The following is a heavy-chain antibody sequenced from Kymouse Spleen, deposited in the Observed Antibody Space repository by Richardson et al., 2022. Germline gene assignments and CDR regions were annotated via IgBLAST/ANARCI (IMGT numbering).Heavy chain of an antibody. Sequence: EVQLVESGGGLVQPGGSLKLSCAASGFTFSGSAMHWVRQASGKGLEWVGRIRSKANSYATAYAASVKGRFTISRDDSKNTAYLQMNSLKTEDTAVYYCTRLGIAVAGTDYYYGMDVWGQGTTVTVSS. CDR3: TRLGIAVAGTDYYYGMDV. CDR1: GFTFSGSA. D-gene: IGHD6-19*01. J-gene: IGHJ6*02. V-gene: IGHV3-73*02. CDR2: IRSKANSYAT.